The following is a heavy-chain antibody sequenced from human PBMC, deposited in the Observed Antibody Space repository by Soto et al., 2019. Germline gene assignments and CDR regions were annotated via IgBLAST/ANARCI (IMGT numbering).Heavy chain of an antibody. CDR3: AREVDYDFWSGFNTHPYYFDD. CDR2: ISDDGSNK. D-gene: IGHD3-3*01. V-gene: IGHV3-30-3*01. Sequence: QVQLVESGGGVVQPGRSLRLSCAASGFTFSKYTMHWVRQAPGKGLEWVAAISDDGSNKYYADSVKGRFTISRDNSKNTLYLQMNSLSNEDTAVHYCAREVDYDFWSGFNTHPYYFDDWGQGTLVTVSS. CDR1: GFTFSKYT. J-gene: IGHJ4*02.